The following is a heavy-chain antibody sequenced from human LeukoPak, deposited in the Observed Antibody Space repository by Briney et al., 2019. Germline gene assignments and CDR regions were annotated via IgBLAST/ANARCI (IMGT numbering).Heavy chain of an antibody. CDR2: ISGSGGST. Sequence: PGGSLRLSCAASGFTFSSYAMSWVHQAPGKGLEWVSAISGSGGSTYYADSVKGRFTISRDNSRNTLYLQMNSLRAEDTAVYYCAKRPVLLWFGELFGYWGQGTLVTVSS. CDR1: GFTFSSYA. V-gene: IGHV3-23*01. CDR3: AKRPVLLWFGELFGY. D-gene: IGHD3-10*01. J-gene: IGHJ4*02.